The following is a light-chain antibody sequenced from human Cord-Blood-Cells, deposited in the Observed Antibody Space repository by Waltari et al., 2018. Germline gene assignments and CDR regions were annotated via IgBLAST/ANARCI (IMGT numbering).Light chain of an antibody. CDR1: SSDVGGYNY. J-gene: IGLJ1*01. V-gene: IGLV2-14*01. CDR2: DVS. CDR3: SSYTSSSTFPYV. Sequence: QSALTQPASVSGSPGQSITISCTGTSSDVGGYNYVSWYQQHPGKAPKLMVYDVSNRPSGVSTRFSGSKSGNTASLTISGLQAEDEADYYCSSYTSSSTFPYVFGTGTKVTVL.